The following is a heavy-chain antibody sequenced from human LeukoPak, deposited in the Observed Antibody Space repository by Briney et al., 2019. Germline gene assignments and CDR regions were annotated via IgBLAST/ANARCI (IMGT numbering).Heavy chain of an antibody. CDR1: GFTFSSYS. D-gene: IGHD3-3*01. CDR3: ARDSFTIFGVVQYFDY. CDR2: ISSSSSTI. J-gene: IGHJ4*02. Sequence: GGSLRLSCAASGFTFSSYSMNWVRQAPGKGLEWVSYISSSSSTIYYADSVKGRFTISRDNAKNSLYLQMNSLRAEDTAVYYCARDSFTIFGVVQYFDYWGQGTLVTVSS. V-gene: IGHV3-48*01.